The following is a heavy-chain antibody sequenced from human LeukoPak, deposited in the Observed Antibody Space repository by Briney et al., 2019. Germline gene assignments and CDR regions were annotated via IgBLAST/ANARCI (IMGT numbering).Heavy chain of an antibody. D-gene: IGHD2-15*01. V-gene: IGHV3-66*01. CDR3: ARDATGAFDY. J-gene: IGHJ4*02. Sequence: GGSLRFSCAASGFTVSGNNRSRVRQGPGKGLEWGSAIYRGGSTYYAASVTGRFTISTDNSKNTLYLQMNSLRAEDTAVYYCARDATGAFDYWGQGTLVTASS. CDR2: IYRGGST. CDR1: GFTVSGNN.